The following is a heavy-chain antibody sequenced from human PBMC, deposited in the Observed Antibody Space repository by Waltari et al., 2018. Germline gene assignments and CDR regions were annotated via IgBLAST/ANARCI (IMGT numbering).Heavy chain of an antibody. Sequence: VQLVESGGGVVQPGGSLRLSCAASGFAFSSYGMHWVRQAPGKGLEWVSAISGSGGSTYYADSVKGRFTISRDNSKNTLYLQMNSLRAEDTAVYYCAKVPYYYDSSGYPDYWGQGTLVTVSS. V-gene: IGHV3-23*04. CDR2: ISGSGGST. CDR1: GFAFSSYG. D-gene: IGHD3-22*01. CDR3: AKVPYYYDSSGYPDY. J-gene: IGHJ4*02.